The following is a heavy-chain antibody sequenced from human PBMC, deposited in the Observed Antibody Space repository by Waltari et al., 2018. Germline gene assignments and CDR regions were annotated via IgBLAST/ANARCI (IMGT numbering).Heavy chain of an antibody. V-gene: IGHV4-34*01. CDR2: INHSGST. J-gene: IGHJ6*02. D-gene: IGHD2-15*01. CDR1: GGSFSGYY. CDR3: ARRACGGSCYSYYYYYGMDV. Sequence: QVQLQQWGAGLLKPSETLSLTCAVYGGSFSGYYWSWIRQPPGKGLEWIGEINHSGSTHYNPSLKSRVTISVATSKNQFSLKLSSVTAADTAVYYCARRACGGSCYSYYYYYGMDVWGQGTTVTVSS.